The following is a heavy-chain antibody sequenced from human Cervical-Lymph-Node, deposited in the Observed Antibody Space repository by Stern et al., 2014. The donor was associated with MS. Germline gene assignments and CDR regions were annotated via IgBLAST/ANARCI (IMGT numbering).Heavy chain of an antibody. CDR1: GGSISSSSYY. CDR2: IYYSGST. Sequence: QVQLQESGPGLVKPSETLSLTCTVSGGSISSSSYYWGWIRQPPGKGLEWIGSIYYSGSTYYNPSLKSRVTIYVDPSKNQFSLRLSSVTAADTAVYYCARRGCSSTSCSLIFDYWGQGTLVTVSS. J-gene: IGHJ4*02. V-gene: IGHV4-39*01. D-gene: IGHD2-2*01. CDR3: ARRGCSSTSCSLIFDY.